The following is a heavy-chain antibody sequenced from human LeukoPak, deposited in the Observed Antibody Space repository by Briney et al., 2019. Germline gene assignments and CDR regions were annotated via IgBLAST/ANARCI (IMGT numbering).Heavy chain of an antibody. CDR3: AKSGYSSGWYGVDY. Sequence: GGSLRLSCAASGFTFSSYAMHWVRQAPGKGLEWVAVISYDGSNKYYADSVKGRFTISRDNSKNTLYLQMNSLRAEDTAVYYCAKSGYSSGWYGVDYWGQGTLVTVSS. CDR2: ISYDGSNK. V-gene: IGHV3-30-3*02. CDR1: GFTFSSYA. D-gene: IGHD6-19*01. J-gene: IGHJ4*02.